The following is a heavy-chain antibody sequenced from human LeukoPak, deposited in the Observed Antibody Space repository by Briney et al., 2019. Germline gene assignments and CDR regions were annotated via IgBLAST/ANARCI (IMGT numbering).Heavy chain of an antibody. Sequence: GGSLRLSCAASGFTFSDYYMSWIRQAPGKGLEWVSYISSSGSTIYYADSVKGRFTISRDNAKNSLYLQMNSLRAEDTAVYYCARDAYGIVDRNNWFDPWGQGTLVTVSS. CDR2: ISSSGSTI. D-gene: IGHD3-22*01. V-gene: IGHV3-11*04. CDR3: ARDAYGIVDRNNWFDP. CDR1: GFTFSDYY. J-gene: IGHJ5*02.